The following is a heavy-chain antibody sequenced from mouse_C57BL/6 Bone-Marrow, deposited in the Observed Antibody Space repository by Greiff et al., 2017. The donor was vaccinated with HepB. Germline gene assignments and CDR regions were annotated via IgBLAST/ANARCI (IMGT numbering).Heavy chain of an antibody. J-gene: IGHJ4*01. Sequence: VQLQQSGPVLVKPGASVKMSCKASGYTFTDHYMNWVKQSHGKSLEWIGVINPYNGGTSYNQKFKGKATLTVDKSSSTAYMELNSLTSEDSAVYYCARWGLYAMDYWGQGTSVTVSS. D-gene: IGHD3-1*01. CDR3: ARWGLYAMDY. CDR2: INPYNGGT. V-gene: IGHV1-19*01. CDR1: GYTFTDHY.